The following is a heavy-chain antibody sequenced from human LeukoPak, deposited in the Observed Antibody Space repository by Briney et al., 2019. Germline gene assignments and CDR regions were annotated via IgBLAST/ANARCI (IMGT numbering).Heavy chain of an antibody. D-gene: IGHD3-10*01. CDR2: ISTSSTYT. J-gene: IGHJ4*02. CDR3: AREYHGSGDY. V-gene: IGHV3-11*05. CDR1: GFPFSDYY. Sequence: PGGSLRLSCAASGFPFSDYYMSWIRQAPGKGLEWISYISTSSTYTNYTDSVKGRFIISRDNAKNALYLQMNSLRAEDTAMYYCAREYHGSGDYWGQGTLVTVSS.